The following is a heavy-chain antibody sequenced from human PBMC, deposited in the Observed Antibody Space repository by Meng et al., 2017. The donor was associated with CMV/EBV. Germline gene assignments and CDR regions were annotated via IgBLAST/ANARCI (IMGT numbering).Heavy chain of an antibody. CDR3: GRGRPGYNFDHAFLAY. CDR1: GFIFSHYG. Sequence: GESLKISCAASGFIFSHYGIHLVRQAPGKGLEWVAFIQSDENRRFYADSVQGRFTVSRDNTKSTLYLQMNSLRVQDTAVYHCGRGRPGYNFDHAFLAYWGRGTLVTVSS. J-gene: IGHJ4*02. D-gene: IGHD5-18*01. CDR2: IQSDENRR. V-gene: IGHV3-30*02.